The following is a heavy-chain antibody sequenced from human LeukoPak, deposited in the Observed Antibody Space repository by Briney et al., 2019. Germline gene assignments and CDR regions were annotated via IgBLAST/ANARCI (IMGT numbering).Heavy chain of an antibody. D-gene: IGHD6-13*01. CDR1: GGSISSYY. V-gene: IGHV4-59*01. CDR3: ARESSSSNYYYYYMDV. Sequence: SETLSLTCTVSGGSISSYYWSWIRQPPGKGLEWIGYIYYSGSTNYNPSLKSRVTISVDTSKNQFSLKLSSVTAADTAVYYCARESSSSNYYYYYMDVWGKGTTVTVSS. J-gene: IGHJ6*03. CDR2: IYYSGST.